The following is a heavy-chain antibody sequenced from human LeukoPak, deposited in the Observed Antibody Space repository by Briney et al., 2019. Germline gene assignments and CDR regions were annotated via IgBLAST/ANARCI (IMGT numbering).Heavy chain of an antibody. CDR1: GFTFTSSA. CDR2: IVVGSGNT. J-gene: IGHJ4*02. V-gene: IGHV1-58*02. CDR3: AADRGRGGGLELDY. D-gene: IGHD1-7*01. Sequence: GASVKVSCKASGFTFTSSAMQWVRQARGQCLEWIGWIVVGSGNTNYAQKFQERVTITRDMSTSTAYMELSSLRSEDTAVYYCAADRGRGGGLELDYWGQGTLVTVSS.